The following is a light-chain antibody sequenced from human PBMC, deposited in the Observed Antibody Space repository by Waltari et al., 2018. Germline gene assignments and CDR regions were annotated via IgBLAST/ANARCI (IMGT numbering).Light chain of an antibody. CDR1: SSNIGSNY. CDR3: AAWDDSLSGWV. Sequence: QSTLTQPPSASGTPGQRVTIPCSGSSSNIGSNYVSWYQQFPGTAPKVLIYRNNHRPSGVPDRFSGARSGSSASLIIGGLRSEDEADYYCAAWDDSLSGWVFGGGTKVTVL. CDR2: RNN. J-gene: IGLJ3*02. V-gene: IGLV1-47*01.